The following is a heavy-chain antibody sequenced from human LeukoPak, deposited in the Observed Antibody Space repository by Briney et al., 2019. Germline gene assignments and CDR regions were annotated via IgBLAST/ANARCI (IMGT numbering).Heavy chain of an antibody. D-gene: IGHD2-2*01. Sequence: PGGSLRLSCAASGFTFSKYAMSWVRQAPGKGLEWVSGISHSGGSTYHADSVKGRFTISRDNSKNTLYLQMNSLRAEDTAIYYCAKDGGSRYSSSAGCDPFRYWGQGTRVTVSS. V-gene: IGHV3-23*01. CDR1: GFTFSKYA. J-gene: IGHJ4*02. CDR2: ISHSGGST. CDR3: AKDGGSRYSSSAGCDPFRY.